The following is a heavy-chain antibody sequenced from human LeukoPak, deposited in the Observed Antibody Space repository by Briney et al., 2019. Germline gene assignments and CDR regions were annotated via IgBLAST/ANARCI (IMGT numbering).Heavy chain of an antibody. CDR3: ARGKLSDFWSGSGYYFDY. J-gene: IGHJ4*02. Sequence: ASVKVSCKASGYTFTSYAMHWVRQAPGQRLEWMGWINAGNGNTKYSQKFQGRVTITADESTSTAYMELSSLRSEDTAVYYCARGKLSDFWSGSGYYFDYWGQGTLVTVSS. V-gene: IGHV1-3*01. D-gene: IGHD3-3*01. CDR1: GYTFTSYA. CDR2: INAGNGNT.